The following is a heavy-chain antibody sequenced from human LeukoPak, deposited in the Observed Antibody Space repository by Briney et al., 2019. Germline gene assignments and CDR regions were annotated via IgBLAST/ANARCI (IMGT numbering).Heavy chain of an antibody. V-gene: IGHV4-31*03. CDR1: GGSISSGGYY. Sequence: TLSLTCTVSGGSISSGGYYWSWIRQHPGKGLEWIGYIYYSGSTYYNPSLKSRVTISVDTSKNQFSLKLSSVTAADTAVYYCARSYYYDSSGYFDAFDIWGQGTMVTVSS. J-gene: IGHJ3*02. CDR3: ARSYYYDSSGYFDAFDI. CDR2: IYYSGST. D-gene: IGHD3-22*01.